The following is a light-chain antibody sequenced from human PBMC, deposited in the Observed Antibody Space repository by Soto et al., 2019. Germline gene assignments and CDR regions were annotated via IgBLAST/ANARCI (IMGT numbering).Light chain of an antibody. Sequence: EIVLTQSPGTLSLSPGERATLSCRASQSISSRYLAWYQQKPGQAPRLLIYGASSRATGIPDRFSGSGSGTDFTLTISRLEPEDFAVYYCQQYESSPAFTFGPGTKVDIK. V-gene: IGKV3-20*01. CDR1: QSISSRY. CDR2: GAS. CDR3: QQYESSPAFT. J-gene: IGKJ3*01.